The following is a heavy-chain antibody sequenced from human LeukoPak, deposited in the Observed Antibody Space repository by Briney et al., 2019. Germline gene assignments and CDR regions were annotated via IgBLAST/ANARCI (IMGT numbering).Heavy chain of an antibody. D-gene: IGHD3-9*01. CDR2: ISAYSGNT. CDR1: GYTFTSYG. CDR3: ARKRYFDWLSDY. V-gene: IGHV1-18*01. Sequence: ASVKVSCKASGYTFTSYGISWVRQAPGQGLEWMGWISAYSGNTNYAQKLQGRVTMTTDTSTSTAYMELRSLRSDDTAVYYCARKRYFDWLSDYWGQGTLVTVSS. J-gene: IGHJ4*02.